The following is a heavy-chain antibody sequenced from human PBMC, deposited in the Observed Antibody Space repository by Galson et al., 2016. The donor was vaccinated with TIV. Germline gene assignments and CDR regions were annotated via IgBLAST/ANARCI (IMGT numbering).Heavy chain of an antibody. CDR2: ISYDGSN. Sequence: SLRLSCAASGFTFSSYALNWVRQTPGKALEWVAVISYDGSNYADSVKGRFTISRDKSKSTLYLQMNSLRAEDTAVYYCARTFNSYYFDFWGQGTLVTVPS. J-gene: IGHJ4*02. CDR1: GFTFSSYA. CDR3: ARTFNSYYFDF. V-gene: IGHV3-30-3*01.